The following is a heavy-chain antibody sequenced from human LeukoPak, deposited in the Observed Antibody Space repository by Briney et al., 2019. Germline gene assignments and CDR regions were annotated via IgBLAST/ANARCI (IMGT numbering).Heavy chain of an antibody. D-gene: IGHD4-11*01. Sequence: ASVKGSCKASGYTFTNYDINWVRQATGQGVAWMGWVNPHSGNTGYAEKIQGRVTITRDTSITTAYMELTSLRSEDSAVYYCARGPGYSNYGASYYYYMDVGGKGTTVTVSS. V-gene: IGHV1-8*03. CDR3: ARGPGYSNYGASYYYYMDV. CDR1: GYTFTNYD. CDR2: VNPHSGNT. J-gene: IGHJ6*03.